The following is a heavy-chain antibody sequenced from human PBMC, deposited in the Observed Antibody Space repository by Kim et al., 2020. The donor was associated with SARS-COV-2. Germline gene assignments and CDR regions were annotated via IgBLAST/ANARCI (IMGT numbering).Heavy chain of an antibody. CDR3: ARGPTVVTYGHDAFDI. CDR2: IYYSGST. V-gene: IGHV4-59*01. J-gene: IGHJ3*02. Sequence: SETLSLTCTVSGGSISSYYWSWIRQPPGKGLEWIGYIYYSGSTNYNPSLKSRVTISVDTSKNQFSLKLSSVTAADTAVYYCARGPTVVTYGHDAFDIWGQGTMVTVSS. D-gene: IGHD4-17*01. CDR1: GGSISSYY.